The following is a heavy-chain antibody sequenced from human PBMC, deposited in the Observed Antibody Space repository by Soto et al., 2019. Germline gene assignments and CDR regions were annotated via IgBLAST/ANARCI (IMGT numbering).Heavy chain of an antibody. D-gene: IGHD6-25*01. CDR3: ARGVQGLNWFDP. CDR1: GDSVSSNNVA. V-gene: IGHV6-1*01. J-gene: IGHJ5*02. CDR2: TYYRSTWNT. Sequence: SQTLSLPCGISGDSVSSNNVAWNWIRQSPSRGLEWLGRTYYRSTWNTDYADSVEHRIIINADPSMNHFSLQVPSVTPEDTAIYYCARGVQGLNWFDPWGQGTLVTVSS.